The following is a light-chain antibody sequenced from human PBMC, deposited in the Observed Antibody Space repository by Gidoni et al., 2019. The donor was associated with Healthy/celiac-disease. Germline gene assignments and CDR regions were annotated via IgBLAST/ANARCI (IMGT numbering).Light chain of an antibody. V-gene: IGKV3-11*01. Sequence: EIVLTQSPATLSLSPGERATLSCRASQSVSSYLAWYQQKPGQAPRLLIYDASSGSGTDFTLTISSLEPEDFAVYYCQQRSNWPLRTFGPGTKVDIK. CDR1: QSVSSY. CDR2: DAS. J-gene: IGKJ3*01. CDR3: QQRSNWPLRT.